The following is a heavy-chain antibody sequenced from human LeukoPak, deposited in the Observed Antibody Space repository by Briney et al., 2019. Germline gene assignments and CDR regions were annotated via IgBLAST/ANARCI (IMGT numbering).Heavy chain of an antibody. CDR1: GGSISSGGYY. CDR2: IYYSGST. D-gene: IGHD4-17*01. V-gene: IGHV4-31*03. Sequence: PSETLSLTCTVSGGSISSGGYYWSWIRQHPGKGLEWIGYIYYSGSTYYNPSLKSRVTISVGTSKNQFSLKLSSVTAADTAVYYCARVKAARWHGDYLRFDYWGQGTLVTVSS. J-gene: IGHJ4*02. CDR3: ARVKAARWHGDYLRFDY.